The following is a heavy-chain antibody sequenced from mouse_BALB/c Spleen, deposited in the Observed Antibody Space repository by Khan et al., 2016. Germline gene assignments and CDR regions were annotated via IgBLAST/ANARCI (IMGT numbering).Heavy chain of an antibody. D-gene: IGHD2-1*01. CDR3: VRNGIALAWFAF. V-gene: IGHV9-3-1*01. CDR1: GYTFTNYG. CDR2: INTYTGEP. Sequence: QIQLVQSGPELKKPGETVKISCKASGYTFTNYGMNWVKQAPGKGLKWMGWINTYTGEPTYADDFKGRFAFSLETSASTAYLQINNLKNEDTATXFYVRNGIALAWFAFWGRGTVVTVSA. J-gene: IGHJ3*01.